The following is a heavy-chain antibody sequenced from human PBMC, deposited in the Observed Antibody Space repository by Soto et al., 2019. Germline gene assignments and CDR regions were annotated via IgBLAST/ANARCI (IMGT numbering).Heavy chain of an antibody. J-gene: IGHJ6*02. CDR1: GFTFSSYG. Sequence: QVQLVESGGGVVQPGRSLRLSCAASGFTFSSYGMHWVRQAPGKGLEWVAVISYDGSNKYYADSVKGRFTISRDNSKNTLYLQMNSLRAEDTAVYYCAKDLEGWLVPYYYYGMDVWGQGTTVTVSS. CDR2: ISYDGSNK. CDR3: AKDLEGWLVPYYYYGMDV. V-gene: IGHV3-30*18. D-gene: IGHD6-19*01.